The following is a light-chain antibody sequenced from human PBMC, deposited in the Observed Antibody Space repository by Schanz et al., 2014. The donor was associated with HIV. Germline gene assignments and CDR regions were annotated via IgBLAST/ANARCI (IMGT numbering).Light chain of an antibody. CDR2: DVS. V-gene: IGLV2-14*03. CDR1: SGDVGSYNY. J-gene: IGLJ1*01. Sequence: QSALTQPASVSGSPGQSISISCTGTSGDVGSYNYVSWYQQHPGKAPKLMIYDVSNRPSGVSSRFSGSKSGNTPSLTISGLQAEDDAAYYCRSYTTTSTYVFGAGTKVTVL. CDR3: RSYTTTSTYV.